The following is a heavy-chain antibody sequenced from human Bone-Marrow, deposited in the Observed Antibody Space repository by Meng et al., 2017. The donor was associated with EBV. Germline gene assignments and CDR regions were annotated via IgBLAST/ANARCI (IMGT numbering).Heavy chain of an antibody. CDR3: ARDNGDTMTNPYFDY. Sequence: QVRVVQSGAGVKKPGSSVRVSCKASGGTLNNFAINWARQAPGEGLEWMGGIIPVLGATNYADNFQGRMKIIADESTNTAYMELSKLTPADTALYYCARDNGDTMTNPYFDYWGQGTLVTVSS. D-gene: IGHD2-21*01. CDR2: IIPVLGAT. J-gene: IGHJ4*02. V-gene: IGHV1-69*01. CDR1: GGTLNNFA.